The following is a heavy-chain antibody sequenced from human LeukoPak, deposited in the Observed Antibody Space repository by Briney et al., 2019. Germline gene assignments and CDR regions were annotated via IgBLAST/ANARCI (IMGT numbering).Heavy chain of an antibody. CDR3: ARGLAWELLVPFDP. CDR2: IYHSGST. Sequence: PSETLSLTCTVSGGSISSYFWSWIRQPPGKGLEWIGTIYHSGSTYYSPSLKSRVTISVDTSKNLFSLKLSSVTAADTAVYYCARGLAWELLVPFDPWGQGSLVSVSS. D-gene: IGHD1-26*01. CDR1: GGSISSYF. V-gene: IGHV4-59*04. J-gene: IGHJ5*02.